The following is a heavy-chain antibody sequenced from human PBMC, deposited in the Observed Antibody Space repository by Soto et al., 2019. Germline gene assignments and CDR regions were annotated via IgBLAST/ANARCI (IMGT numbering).Heavy chain of an antibody. D-gene: IGHD1-26*01. CDR1: GFTFSNYA. V-gene: IGHV3-23*04. J-gene: IGHJ4*02. Sequence: EVQLVESGGGLVRPGGSLRLSCAASGFTFSNYAMTWVRQAPGKGLEWVSGLSGSGGHTYYADSVKGRFIISRDDSKNTLFLQMNNLRAEDTALYYCARIPRNLPRELDYWGQGTLVTISS. CDR3: ARIPRNLPRELDY. CDR2: LSGSGGHT.